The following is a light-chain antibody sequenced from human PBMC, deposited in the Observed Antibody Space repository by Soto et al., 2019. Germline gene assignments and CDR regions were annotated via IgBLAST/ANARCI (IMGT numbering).Light chain of an antibody. CDR3: QSYDSSLRLV. J-gene: IGLJ3*02. CDR2: EDN. V-gene: IGLV6-57*03. Sequence: NFLLTQPHSVSESPGKTVTISCTRSSGSIASNYVQWYQQRPGSAPTTVIYEDNQRPSGVPDRFSGSIDSSSNSASLTISGLKTEDEADYYCQSYDSSLRLVFGGGTKLIVL. CDR1: SGSIASNY.